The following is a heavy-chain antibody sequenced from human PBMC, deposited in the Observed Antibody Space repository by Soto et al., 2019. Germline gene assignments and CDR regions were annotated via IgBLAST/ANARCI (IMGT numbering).Heavy chain of an antibody. D-gene: IGHD1-7*01. CDR1: GFTFSSYS. J-gene: IGHJ3*02. V-gene: IGHV3-48*01. Sequence: EVQLVESGGGLVQPGGSLRLSCAASGFTFSSYSMNWVRQAPGKGLEWVSYISSSSRTIYYADSVKGRFTISGDNAKNSLYLQMNSLRAEDTAVYYCASLNWNFKQRLDAFDIWGQGTMVTVSS. CDR2: ISSSSRTI. CDR3: ASLNWNFKQRLDAFDI.